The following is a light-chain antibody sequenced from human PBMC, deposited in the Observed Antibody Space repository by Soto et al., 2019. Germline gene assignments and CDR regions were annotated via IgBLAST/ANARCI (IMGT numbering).Light chain of an antibody. Sequence: EIVMTQSPATLSVSPGERATLSCRASQSVSIKLAWYQQKPGQAPRLLIYDTSNRATGIPDRFSGSGSGTEFTLTISRLQSEDFAVYYCQQYNNWPPITFGQGTRLEI. J-gene: IGKJ5*01. V-gene: IGKV3-15*01. CDR2: DTS. CDR3: QQYNNWPPIT. CDR1: QSVSIK.